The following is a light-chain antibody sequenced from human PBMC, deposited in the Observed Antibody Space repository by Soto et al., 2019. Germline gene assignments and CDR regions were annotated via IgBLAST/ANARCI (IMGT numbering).Light chain of an antibody. J-gene: IGKJ2*01. V-gene: IGKV3-20*01. CDR2: NAS. Sequence: EIVLTQSPGTLSLSPGERATLFCRASQSVSSTFLSWYQQKPGQAPRLIIYNASRRAAGIPDRFSGSGSGTDFTLTISRLEPEDFAVYYCQQYSTSSPRYTFGQGTKLEIK. CDR3: QQYSTSSPRYT. CDR1: QSVSSTF.